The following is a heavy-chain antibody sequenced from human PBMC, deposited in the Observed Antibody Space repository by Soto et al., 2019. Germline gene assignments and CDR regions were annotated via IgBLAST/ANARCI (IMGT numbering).Heavy chain of an antibody. CDR1: GFTFSSYA. CDR2: ISGSGGTT. D-gene: IGHD5-12*01. V-gene: IGHV3-23*01. CDR3: AKLPDIVATTFYYYGLDV. Sequence: EVQLLESGGGLVQPGGSLRLSCVVSGFTFSSYAMTWVRQPPGKGLEWVSSISGSGGTTYYADSVKGRFTISRDNSKNTLYLQMNSLGAEDTAIYYGAKLPDIVATTFYYYGLDVRGQGTAVTVSS. J-gene: IGHJ6*02.